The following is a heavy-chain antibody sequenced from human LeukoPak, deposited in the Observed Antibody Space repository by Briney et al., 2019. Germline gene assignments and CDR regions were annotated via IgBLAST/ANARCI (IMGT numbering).Heavy chain of an antibody. CDR3: AREGNYDFWSGYYPNWFDP. V-gene: IGHV3-30*01. CDR1: GFTFSSYA. Sequence: PGGSLRLSCAASGFTFSSYAMHWVRQAPGKGLERVAVISYDGSNEYYADSVKGRFTISRDNSENTLYLQMNSLRAEDTAVYYCAREGNYDFWSGYYPNWFDPWGQGTLVTVSS. D-gene: IGHD3-3*01. J-gene: IGHJ5*02. CDR2: ISYDGSNE.